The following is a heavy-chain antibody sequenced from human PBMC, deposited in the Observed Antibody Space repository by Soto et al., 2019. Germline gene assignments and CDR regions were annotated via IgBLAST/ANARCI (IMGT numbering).Heavy chain of an antibody. CDR2: LNHNASSP. CDR3: VRATSSCFDY. CDR1: GFTFSHYW. V-gene: IGHV3-74*01. D-gene: IGHD1-1*01. Sequence: EVQLLESGGGSVRPGGTLTLSCAASGFTFSHYWMHWVRQVPGRGLLWVSRLNHNASSPSYADSVKGRFTISRDNAKNTLYLRMSSLRAEVSVLYNFVRATSSCFDYWGQGAVVSVSS. J-gene: IGHJ4*02.